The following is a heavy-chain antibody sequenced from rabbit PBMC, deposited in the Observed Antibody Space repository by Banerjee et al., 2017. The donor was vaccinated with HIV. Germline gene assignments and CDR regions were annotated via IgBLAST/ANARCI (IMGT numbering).Heavy chain of an antibody. D-gene: IGHD2-1*01. CDR3: ARDINGNGAYQFSL. V-gene: IGHV1S45*01. J-gene: IGHJ4*01. CDR2: IYAGSGST. Sequence: QEQLVESGGGLVQPEGSLTLTCTASGFSFSSSDDMCWVRQAPGKGLEWIACIYAGSGSTYYASWAKGRVTISKTSSTAVTLQMTSLTAADTATYFCARDINGNGAYQFSLWGPGTLVTVS. CDR1: GFSFSSSDD.